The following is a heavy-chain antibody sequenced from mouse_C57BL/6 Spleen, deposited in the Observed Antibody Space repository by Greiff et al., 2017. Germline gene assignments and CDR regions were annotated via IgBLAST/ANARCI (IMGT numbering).Heavy chain of an antibody. D-gene: IGHD2-3*01. Sequence: SGTVLARPGASVTMSCKISGYTFTSYWMHWVNLRPGQGLEWLGAIYPGNSDTSYNQKFKGKAKLTAVTSASTAYMELSSRTNEDSEVYYCTRFDGYYAWFAYWGQGTLVTVSA. CDR1: GYTFTSYW. CDR2: IYPGNSDT. CDR3: TRFDGYYAWFAY. J-gene: IGHJ3*01. V-gene: IGHV1-5*01.